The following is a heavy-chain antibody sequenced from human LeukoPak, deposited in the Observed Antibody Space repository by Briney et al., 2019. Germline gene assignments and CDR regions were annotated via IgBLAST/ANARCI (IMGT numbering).Heavy chain of an antibody. Sequence: ASVKVSCTASGYTFTAFYMHWVRQAPGQGPEWMGWINPNSGGTKYAQNFQGRVTMTRDKYISTFYMELSRLRSDDTAVYYCARVSDLVVVPAAFYFDHWGQGTLVTVSS. D-gene: IGHD2-2*01. J-gene: IGHJ4*02. CDR1: GYTFTAFY. CDR2: INPNSGGT. V-gene: IGHV1-2*02. CDR3: ARVSDLVVVPAAFYFDH.